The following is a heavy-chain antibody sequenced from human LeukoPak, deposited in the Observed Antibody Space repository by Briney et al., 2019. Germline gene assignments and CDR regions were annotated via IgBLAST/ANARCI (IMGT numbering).Heavy chain of an antibody. CDR1: GGTFSSYA. Sequence: SVKVSCKASGGTFSSYAISWVRQAPGQGLEWMGGIIPIFGTANYAQKFQGRVTITADESTSTAYMELSSLRSEDTAVYYCAREPKYCSGGSCSTYSDYWGQGTLVTVSS. CDR2: IIPIFGTA. J-gene: IGHJ4*02. V-gene: IGHV1-69*13. CDR3: AREPKYCSGGSCSTYSDY. D-gene: IGHD2-15*01.